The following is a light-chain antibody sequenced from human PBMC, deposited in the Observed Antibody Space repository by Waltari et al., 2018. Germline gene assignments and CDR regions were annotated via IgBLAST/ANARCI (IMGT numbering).Light chain of an antibody. CDR1: QSLLHSNGYNY. V-gene: IGKV2-28*01. CDR2: LGS. J-gene: IGKJ2*01. CDR3: MQALQTPT. Sequence: DLVMTQSPLSLPFTPGEPASISCRSSQSLLHSNGYNYLDWYLQKPGQSPQLLIYLGSNRASGVPDRFSGSGSGTDFTLKISRVEAEDVGVYYCMQALQTPTFGQGTKLEIK.